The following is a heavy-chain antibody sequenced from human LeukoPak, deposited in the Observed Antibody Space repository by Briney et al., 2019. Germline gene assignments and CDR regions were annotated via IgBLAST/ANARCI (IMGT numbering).Heavy chain of an antibody. V-gene: IGHV1-18*01. CDR2: ISAYNGNT. CDR1: GYTFTSYG. D-gene: IGHD4-17*01. J-gene: IGHJ4*02. CDR3: ARAHPTVTTRAPFDY. Sequence: ASVKVSCKASGYTFTSYGISWVRQAPGQGLEWMGWISAYNGNTNYAQKLQGRVTMTTDTTTSTAYMGLRSLRSDDTAVYYCARAHPTVTTRAPFDYWGQGTLVTVSS.